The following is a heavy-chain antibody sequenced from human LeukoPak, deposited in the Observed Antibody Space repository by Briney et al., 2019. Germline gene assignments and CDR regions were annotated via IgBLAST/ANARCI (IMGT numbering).Heavy chain of an antibody. CDR2: INSDGSST. CDR3: ASGGTRYSSGWPVDYYYMDV. Sequence: PGGSLRFSCAASGFTFSSYWMHWVRQAPGKGLVWVSRINSDGSSTSYADSVKGRFTISRDNAKNTLYLQMNSLRAEDTAVYYCASGGTRYSSGWPVDYYYMDVWGKGTTVTISS. J-gene: IGHJ6*03. CDR1: GFTFSSYW. D-gene: IGHD6-19*01. V-gene: IGHV3-74*01.